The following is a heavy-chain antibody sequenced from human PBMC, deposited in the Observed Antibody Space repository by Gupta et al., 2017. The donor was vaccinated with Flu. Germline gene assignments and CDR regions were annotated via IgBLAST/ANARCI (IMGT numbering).Heavy chain of an antibody. CDR3: ARGMDGGWFDP. CDR2: IRSKANSYAT. Sequence: EVQLVESGGGLVQPGGSLKLSCAASGFTFSGSTMHWVRQASGKGLEWVSRIRSKANSYATAYAASVKGRFTISRDDSKNTAYLQMNSLKTDDTAVYYCARGMDGGWFDPRGQGTLVTVSS. V-gene: IGHV3-73*01. CDR1: GFTFSGST. J-gene: IGHJ5*02.